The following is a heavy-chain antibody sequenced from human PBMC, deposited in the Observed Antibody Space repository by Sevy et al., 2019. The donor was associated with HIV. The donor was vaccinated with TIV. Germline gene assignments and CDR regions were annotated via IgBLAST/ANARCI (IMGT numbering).Heavy chain of an antibody. CDR2: IIPIFVTT. Sequence: ASVKVSCKASGGTFSNYALNWARQAPGQGLEWMGGIIPIFVTTNFAQTFQGRVTITADEFTSTAYMELSSRRSADTAVDYCARTPIFVRPGATDLYFDNWGQGTLVTVSS. CDR3: ARTPIFVRPGATDLYFDN. V-gene: IGHV1-69*13. J-gene: IGHJ4*02. D-gene: IGHD2-2*01. CDR1: GGTFSNYA.